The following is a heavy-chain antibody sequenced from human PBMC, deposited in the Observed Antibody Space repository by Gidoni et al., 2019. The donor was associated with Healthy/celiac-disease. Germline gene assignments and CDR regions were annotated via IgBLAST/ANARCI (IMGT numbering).Heavy chain of an antibody. Sequence: QVQLVQSGAEVKKPGSSVKVSCKASGYTFTSYYMHWVRQAPGQGLAWMGIINPSGGRKSYEQKFQGRVTMNRDTSTSTVYMELSSLRSEDTAVYYCARDLRFDSSSWYGGPDYWGQGTLVTVSS. CDR3: ARDLRFDSSSWYGGPDY. V-gene: IGHV1-46*01. J-gene: IGHJ4*02. D-gene: IGHD6-13*01. CDR2: INPSGGRK. CDR1: GYTFTSYY.